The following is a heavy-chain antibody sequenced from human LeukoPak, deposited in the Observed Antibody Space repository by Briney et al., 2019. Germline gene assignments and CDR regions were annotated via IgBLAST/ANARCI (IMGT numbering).Heavy chain of an antibody. CDR1: GFTFSSYG. D-gene: IGHD5-12*01. CDR3: AREVNIVTKWGLAPDY. V-gene: IGHV3-33*01. CDR2: IWYDGSNK. Sequence: GGSQRLSCAASGFTFSSYGMHWVRQAPGKGLEWVAVIWYDGSNKYYADSVKGRFTISRDNSKNTLYLQMNSLRAEDTAVYYCAREVNIVTKWGLAPDYWGQGTLVTVSS. J-gene: IGHJ4*02.